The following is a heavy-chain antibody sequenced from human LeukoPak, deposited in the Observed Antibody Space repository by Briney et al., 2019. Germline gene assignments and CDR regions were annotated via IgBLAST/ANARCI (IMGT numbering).Heavy chain of an antibody. CDR3: AKEGRAVAALDY. J-gene: IGHJ4*02. CDR2: ISGSGGNT. V-gene: IGHV3-23*01. Sequence: GGSLRLSCAAYGFTFRSYAMNWVRQATGKGLEWVSGISGSGGNTYSAESLKGRVTIARDNSKNTLYLQMNSLRAEDTAVYYCAKEGRAVAALDYWGQGTLVTVAS. D-gene: IGHD6-19*01. CDR1: GFTFRSYA.